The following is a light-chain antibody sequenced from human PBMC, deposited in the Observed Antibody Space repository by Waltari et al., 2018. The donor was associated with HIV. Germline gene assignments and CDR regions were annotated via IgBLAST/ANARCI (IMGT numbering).Light chain of an antibody. CDR2: SSN. V-gene: IGLV1-47*01. J-gene: IGLJ1*01. CDR3: AAWDDSLSGYV. CDR1: SSNIGSSY. Sequence: QSVLTQPPSASGTPGQRVTISCSGSSSNIGSSYVYWYQQVPGTAPKLLIYSSNHRPSGVPDRFSGSKSGTSASLAISGLRSEDEADYDCAAWDDSLSGYVFGTGTKVTVL.